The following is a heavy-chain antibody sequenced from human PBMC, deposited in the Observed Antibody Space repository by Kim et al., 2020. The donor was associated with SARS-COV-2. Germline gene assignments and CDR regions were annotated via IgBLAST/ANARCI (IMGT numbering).Heavy chain of an antibody. V-gene: IGHV4-61*02. D-gene: IGHD6-19*01. CDR2: IYTSGST. J-gene: IGHJ6*02. Sequence: SETLSLTCTVSGGSISSGSYYWSWIRQPAGKGLEWIGRIYTSGSTNYNPSLKSRVTISVDTSKNQFSLKLSSVTAADTAVYYCARDGRGSGWSYYYYYYGMDVWGHGTTVTVAS. CDR3: ARDGRGSGWSYYYYYYGMDV. CDR1: GGSISSGSYY.